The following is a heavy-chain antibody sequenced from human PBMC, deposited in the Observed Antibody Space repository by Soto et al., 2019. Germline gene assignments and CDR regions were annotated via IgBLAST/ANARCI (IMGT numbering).Heavy chain of an antibody. CDR2: IYYSGST. Sequence: QVQLQESGPGLVKPSQTLSLTCTVSGGSISSGGYYWSWIRQHPGKGLEWIGYIYYSGSTYYNPSLKSRVTISVDTSKNQFPLKLSSVTAADTAVYYCARVRIAARPPNYFDYWGQETLVTVSS. CDR1: GGSISSGGYY. J-gene: IGHJ4*02. V-gene: IGHV4-31*03. D-gene: IGHD6-6*01. CDR3: ARVRIAARPPNYFDY.